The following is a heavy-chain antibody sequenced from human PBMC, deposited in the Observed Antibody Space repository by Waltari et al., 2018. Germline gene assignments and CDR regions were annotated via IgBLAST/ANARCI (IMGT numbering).Heavy chain of an antibody. D-gene: IGHD6-13*01. CDR3: TGGAVTGTDF. CDR1: GFTFSGST. Sequence: ELQVVESGVVLVQPGVSLTLSCSTSGFTFSGSTIPWFRQTSGKGVEWIGRIRTKPNNYATRYTGSVEGRFTISRDDSENTAYLQMSSLMTEDTAVYYCTGGAVTGTDFWGQGTLVTVSA. V-gene: IGHV3-73*01. J-gene: IGHJ4*02. CDR2: IRTKPNNYAT.